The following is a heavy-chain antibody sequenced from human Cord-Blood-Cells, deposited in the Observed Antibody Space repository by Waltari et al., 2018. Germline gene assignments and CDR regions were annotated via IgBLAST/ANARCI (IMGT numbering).Heavy chain of an antibody. D-gene: IGHD1-26*01. CDR3: ARERWRKELLTPWYFDL. J-gene: IGHJ2*01. Sequence: QVQLQQSGPGLVKPSQTLSLTCAISGDSVSSNSAAWNWIRQSPSRGLEWLGRTYYRSKWYNDYAVTVKSRITINPDTSKNQFSLQLNSVTPEDTAVYYCARERWRKELLTPWYFDLWGRGTLVTVSS. CDR2: TYYRSKWYN. V-gene: IGHV6-1*01. CDR1: GDSVSSNSAA.